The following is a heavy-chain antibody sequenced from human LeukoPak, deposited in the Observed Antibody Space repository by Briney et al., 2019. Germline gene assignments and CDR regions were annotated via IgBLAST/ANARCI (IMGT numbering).Heavy chain of an antibody. J-gene: IGHJ4*02. CDR3: ARADSGSYTYYFDY. D-gene: IGHD3-10*01. CDR1: GYTFTGYY. V-gene: IGHV1-2*02. Sequence: GASVKVSCKASGYTFTGYYMHWVRQAPGQGLEWMGWINPNSGGTNYAQKFQGRVTITRDTSNSTAYMELSRLRSDDTAVYYCARADSGSYTYYFDYWGQGTLVTVSS. CDR2: INPNSGGT.